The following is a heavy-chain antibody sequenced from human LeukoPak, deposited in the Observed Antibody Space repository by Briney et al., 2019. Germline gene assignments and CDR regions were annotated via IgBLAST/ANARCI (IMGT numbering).Heavy chain of an antibody. V-gene: IGHV3-11*01. Sequence: GGSLRLSCAASGFSISDYYMGWIRQSPGKGLEWLSYISGSSEDISYADSVKGRFTISRDNAKQSLSLQMNSLRAEDTAVYYCATGSQIREADYWGQVTLVTVSS. J-gene: IGHJ4*02. CDR1: GFSISDYY. D-gene: IGHD3-10*01. CDR3: ATGSQIREADY. CDR2: ISGSSEDI.